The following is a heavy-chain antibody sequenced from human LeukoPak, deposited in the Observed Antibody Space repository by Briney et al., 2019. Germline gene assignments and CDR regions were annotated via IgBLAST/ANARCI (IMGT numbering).Heavy chain of an antibody. V-gene: IGHV4-59*10. CDR3: ARANYDILTGYYTFDY. J-gene: IGHJ4*02. D-gene: IGHD3-9*01. Sequence: SETLSLTCAVYGGSFSGYYWSWIRQPAGKGLEWIGRIYTSGSTNYNPSLKSRVTMSVDTSKNQFSLKLSSVTAADTAVYYCARANYDILTGYYTFDYWGQGTLVTVSS. CDR1: GGSFSGYY. CDR2: IYTSGST.